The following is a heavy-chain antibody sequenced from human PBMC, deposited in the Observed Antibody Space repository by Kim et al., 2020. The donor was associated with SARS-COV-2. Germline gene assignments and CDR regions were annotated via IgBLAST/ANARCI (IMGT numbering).Heavy chain of an antibody. CDR2: IKSKTDGGTT. D-gene: IGHD3-10*01. J-gene: IGHJ3*02. Sequence: GGSLRLSCAASGFTFSNAWMSWVRQAPGKGLEWVGRIKSKTDGGTTDYAAPVKGRFTISRDDSKNTLYLQMNSLKTEDTAVYYCTTGFDLLLWFGEFNDALDIWGQGTMVTVSS. V-gene: IGHV3-15*01. CDR1: GFTFSNAW. CDR3: TTGFDLLLWFGEFNDALDI.